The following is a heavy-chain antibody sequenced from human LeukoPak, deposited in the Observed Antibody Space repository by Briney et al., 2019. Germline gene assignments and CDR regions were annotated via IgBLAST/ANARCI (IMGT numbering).Heavy chain of an antibody. D-gene: IGHD5-12*01. CDR2: ISTTGNT. Sequence: ASETLSLTCTVSGDSISTGNYYWSWIRQPAGKGLEWIGHISTTGNTDYKPSLKSRVTISLDTSKNQFSLMLRSVIAADTAIYFCACVSGYFPLYLWGQGTLVTVSS. V-gene: IGHV4-61*09. J-gene: IGHJ5*02. CDR1: GDSISTGNYY. CDR3: ACVSGYFPLYL.